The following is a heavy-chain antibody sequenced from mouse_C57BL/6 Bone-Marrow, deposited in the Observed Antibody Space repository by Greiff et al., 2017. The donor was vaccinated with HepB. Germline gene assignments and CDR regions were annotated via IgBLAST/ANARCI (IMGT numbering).Heavy chain of an antibody. J-gene: IGHJ2*01. D-gene: IGHD1-1*01. CDR2: IDPEDGEN. CDR3: ARDWDYYGSSYVNYFDY. CDR1: GFNIKDYY. Sequence: EVKLMESGAELVKPGASVKLSCTASGFNIKDYYMHWVKQRTEQGLEWIGRIDPEDGENKYAPKFQGKATITADTSSNTAYLQLSSLTSEDTAVYYCARDWDYYGSSYVNYFDYWGQGTTLTVSS. V-gene: IGHV14-2*01.